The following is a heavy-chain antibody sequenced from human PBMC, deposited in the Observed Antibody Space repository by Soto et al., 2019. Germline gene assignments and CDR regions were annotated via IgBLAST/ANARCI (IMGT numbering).Heavy chain of an antibody. D-gene: IGHD3-9*01. CDR2: ISRSGDLV. J-gene: IGHJ4*02. CDR3: ASHYDIPIGSLAYFEF. V-gene: IGHV3-23*01. Sequence: EVQVLESGGGLAQPGGSLRLSCAASGFTFNGMSWVRQAPGRGLEWISAISRSGDLVIYADSVKGRFTISRDNSKNTLYLQMNSLRAEDTAIYYCASHYDIPIGSLAYFEFWGQGSLVAVSS. CDR1: GFTFNG.